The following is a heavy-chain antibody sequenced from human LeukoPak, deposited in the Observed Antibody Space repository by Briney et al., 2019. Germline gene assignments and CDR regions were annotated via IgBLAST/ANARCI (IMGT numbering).Heavy chain of an antibody. J-gene: IGHJ5*02. CDR3: ARGCSAGTPHNWFDP. D-gene: IGHD6-13*01. CDR1: GGSISSYY. V-gene: IGHV4-59*01. CDR2: IYYSGST. Sequence: SETLSLTCTVSGGSISSYYWSWIRQPPGKGLEWIGYIYYSGSTNYNPSLKSRVSISVDTSKNQFSLKLSSVTAADTAVYYCARGCSAGTPHNWFDPWGQGTLVTVSS.